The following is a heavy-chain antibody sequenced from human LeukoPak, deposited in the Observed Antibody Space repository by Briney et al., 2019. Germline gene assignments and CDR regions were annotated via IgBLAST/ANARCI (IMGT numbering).Heavy chain of an antibody. CDR1: GFTFSDYY. Sequence: GGSLRLSCEASGFTFSDYYMTWIRQAPGKGLEWVSYISGSGSAIYYADSVKGRSTISRDNAKNSLYLQMISLRAEDTAVYYCASLAAATSNYYGMDVWGQGTTVTVSS. D-gene: IGHD6-13*01. V-gene: IGHV3-11*01. CDR2: ISGSGSAI. J-gene: IGHJ6*02. CDR3: ASLAAATSNYYGMDV.